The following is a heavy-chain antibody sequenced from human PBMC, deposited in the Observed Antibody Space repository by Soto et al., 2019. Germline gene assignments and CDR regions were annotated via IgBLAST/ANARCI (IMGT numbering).Heavy chain of an antibody. Sequence: SETLSLTCAVSGYSISSGYYWGWIRQPPGKGLEWIGSIYHSGSTYYNPSLKSRVTISVDTSKNQLSLKLSSVTAADTAVYYCARVQYYYDSRGYPEYYFDYWGQGTLVTVSS. CDR2: IYHSGST. CDR3: ARVQYYYDSRGYPEYYFDY. D-gene: IGHD3-22*01. V-gene: IGHV4-38-2*01. CDR1: GYSISSGYY. J-gene: IGHJ4*02.